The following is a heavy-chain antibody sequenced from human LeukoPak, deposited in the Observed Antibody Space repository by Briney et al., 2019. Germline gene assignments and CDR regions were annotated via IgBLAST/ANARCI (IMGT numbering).Heavy chain of an antibody. CDR3: ARGRAGSRY. CDR2: INHSGST. D-gene: IGHD3-10*01. Sequence: PSETLSLTCAVYGGSFSGYHWSWIRQPPGKGLEWIGEINHSGSTNYNPSRKSRVTISVDTSKNQFSLKLSPVTAADTAVYYCARGRAGSRYWGQGTLVTVSS. V-gene: IGHV4-34*01. CDR1: GGSFSGYH. J-gene: IGHJ4*02.